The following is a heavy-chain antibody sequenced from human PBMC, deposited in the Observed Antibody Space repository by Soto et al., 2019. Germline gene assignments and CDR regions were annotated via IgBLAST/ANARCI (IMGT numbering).Heavy chain of an antibody. CDR3: ARYGGDFDY. CDR1: GVSISSSTFY. Sequence: QVQLQESGPGLVKPSETLSLTCTVSGVSISSSTFYWGWIRQPPGKGLECIGSIHYSGSTYYNPSLKSRVTISVDTSKNEFSLRLSSVTAADTAVYYCARYGGDFDYWGQGTLVTVSS. D-gene: IGHD3-10*01. V-gene: IGHV4-39*01. J-gene: IGHJ4*02. CDR2: IHYSGST.